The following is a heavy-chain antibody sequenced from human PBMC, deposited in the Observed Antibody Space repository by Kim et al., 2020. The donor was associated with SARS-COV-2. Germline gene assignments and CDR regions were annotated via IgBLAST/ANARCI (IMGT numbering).Heavy chain of an antibody. D-gene: IGHD3-3*01. J-gene: IGHJ3*02. Sequence: ASVKVSCKASGYTFTNYAMNWVRQAPGQGLEWMGWINTNTGNPTYAQGFTGRFVYSLDTSVSTACLQISSLKAEDTAVYYCARDMEWRGDAFDIWGQGTMVTVSS. V-gene: IGHV7-4-1*02. CDR2: INTNTGNP. CDR1: GYTFTNYA. CDR3: ARDMEWRGDAFDI.